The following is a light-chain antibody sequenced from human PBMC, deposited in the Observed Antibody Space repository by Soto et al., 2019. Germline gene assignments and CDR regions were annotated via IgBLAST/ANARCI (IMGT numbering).Light chain of an antibody. Sequence: EIVMTQSPATLSVSPGEGATLSCMVIQSIRINLAWYQQKPGQAPRLLMFRASNRATGIPARFSGSGSGTDFTLTINSLEPEDFAVYYCQQRSSWPITFGQGTRLEIK. CDR2: RAS. V-gene: IGKV3-11*01. CDR3: QQRSSWPIT. J-gene: IGKJ5*01. CDR1: QSIRIN.